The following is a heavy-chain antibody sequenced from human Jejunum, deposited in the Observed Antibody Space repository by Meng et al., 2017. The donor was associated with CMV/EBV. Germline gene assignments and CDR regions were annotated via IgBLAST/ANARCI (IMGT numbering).Heavy chain of an antibody. CDR2: IYIGSST. V-gene: IGHV3-53*01. CDR1: GLTVSSDY. Sequence: AAGLTVSSDYMSWVRQAPGKGLEWVSSIYIGSSTDYADSVKGRFTIARDNPNNTLKLQMNNLGAEDTALYYCARFSIVRTTNAFDIWGQGTMVTVSS. D-gene: IGHD1-26*01. J-gene: IGHJ3*02. CDR3: ARFSIVRTTNAFDI.